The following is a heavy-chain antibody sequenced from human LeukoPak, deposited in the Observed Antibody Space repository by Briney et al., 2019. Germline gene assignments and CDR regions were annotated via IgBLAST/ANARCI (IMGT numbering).Heavy chain of an antibody. V-gene: IGHV1-24*01. Sequence: ASVKVSCEVSGYTLTELSMHWVRQAPGKGLEWMGGFDPEDGETIYAQKFQGRVTMTEDTSTDTAYMELSSLRSEDTAVYYCATREWLSGFGPFDPWGQGTLVTVSS. CDR2: FDPEDGET. J-gene: IGHJ5*02. CDR1: GYTLTELS. CDR3: ATREWLSGFGPFDP. D-gene: IGHD3-3*01.